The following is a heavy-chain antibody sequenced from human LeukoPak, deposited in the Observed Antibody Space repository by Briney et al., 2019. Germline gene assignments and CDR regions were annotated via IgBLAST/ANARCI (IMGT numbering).Heavy chain of an antibody. CDR2: ISYDGSNK. J-gene: IGHJ4*02. Sequence: GRSLRLSCAASGFTFSSYAMHWVRRAPGKGLEWVAVISYDGSNKYYADSVKGRFTISRDNSKNTLYLQMNSLRAEDTAVYYCVGGNFSYWGQGTLVTVSS. CDR1: GFTFSSYA. CDR3: VGGNFSY. D-gene: IGHD4-23*01. V-gene: IGHV3-30-3*01.